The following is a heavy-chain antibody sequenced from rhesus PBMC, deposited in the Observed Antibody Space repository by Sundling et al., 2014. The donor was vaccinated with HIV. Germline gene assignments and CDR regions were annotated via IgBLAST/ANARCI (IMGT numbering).Heavy chain of an antibody. V-gene: IGHV4-122*02. J-gene: IGHJ4*01. CDR2: ITYSGST. CDR1: GFSITSSYYY. CDR3: ASGGYEDDYGYYYTYDD. Sequence: QVQLQESGPGLVKASETLSLTCAVSGFSITSSYYYWNWIRQSPGKGLEWIGYITYSGSTTYNPSLKNRVTISRDTSKNQFSLQVTSVTAADTAVYYCASGGYEDDYGYYYTYDDWGQGVLVTVSS. D-gene: IGHD3-9*01.